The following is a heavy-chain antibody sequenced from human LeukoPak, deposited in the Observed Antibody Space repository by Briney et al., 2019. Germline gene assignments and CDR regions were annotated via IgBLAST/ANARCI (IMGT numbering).Heavy chain of an antibody. CDR1: GGTFSSHA. CDR3: ARDRIQLSGFPLMDY. J-gene: IGHJ4*02. Sequence: ASVKVSCKASGGTFSSHAISWVRQAPGQGLEWMGGIIPIFGTANYAQKFQGRVTITADESTSTAYMELSSLRSEDTAVYYCARDRIQLSGFPLMDYWGQGTLVTVSS. V-gene: IGHV1-69*01. CDR2: IIPIFGTA. D-gene: IGHD5-18*01.